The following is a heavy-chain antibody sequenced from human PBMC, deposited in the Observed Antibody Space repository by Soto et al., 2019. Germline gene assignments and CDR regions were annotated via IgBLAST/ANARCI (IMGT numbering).Heavy chain of an antibody. D-gene: IGHD6-19*01. CDR3: ARDKWIAVAGLNYYYYSMDV. CDR1: GGSISSYY. V-gene: IGHV4-59*01. CDR2: IYYSGST. Sequence: SETLSLTCTVSGGSISSYYWSWIRQPPGKGLEWIGYIYYSGSTNYNPSLKSRVTISVDTSKNQFSLKLSSVTAADTAVYYCARDKWIAVAGLNYYYYSMDVWGQGTTVTVSS. J-gene: IGHJ6*02.